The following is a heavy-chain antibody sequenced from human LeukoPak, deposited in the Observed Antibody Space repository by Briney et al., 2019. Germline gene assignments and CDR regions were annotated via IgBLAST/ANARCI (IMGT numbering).Heavy chain of an antibody. V-gene: IGHV3-7*01. Sequence: PGGSLRLSCAASGFTFSSYWMSWVRQAPGKGLEWVANIKQDGSEKYCVDSVKGRFTISRDNAKNSLYLQMNSLRAEDTAVYYCARVSILTGYYSSYYFDYWGQGTLVTVSS. D-gene: IGHD3-9*01. CDR2: IKQDGSEK. CDR1: GFTFSSYW. CDR3: ARVSILTGYYSSYYFDY. J-gene: IGHJ4*02.